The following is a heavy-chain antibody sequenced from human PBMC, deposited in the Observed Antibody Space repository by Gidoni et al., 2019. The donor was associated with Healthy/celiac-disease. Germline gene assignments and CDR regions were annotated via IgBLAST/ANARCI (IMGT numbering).Heavy chain of an antibody. D-gene: IGHD4-17*01. CDR2: ISYDGSNK. CDR3: ARDQGLDYGDYDDAFDI. Sequence: QVQLVESGGGVVQPGRSLRLSCAASGFPFSSYAMHWVRQAPGKGLEWVAVISYDGSNKYYADSVKGRFTISRDNSKNTLYLQMNSLRAEDTAVYYCARDQGLDYGDYDDAFDIWGQGTMVTVSS. J-gene: IGHJ3*02. CDR1: GFPFSSYA. V-gene: IGHV3-30-3*01.